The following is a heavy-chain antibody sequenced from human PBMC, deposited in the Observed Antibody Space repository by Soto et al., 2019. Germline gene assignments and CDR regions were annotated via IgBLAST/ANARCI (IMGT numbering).Heavy chain of an antibody. CDR1: DDSINSDKYY. J-gene: IGHJ4*02. Sequence: PSETLSLTCSVSDDSINSDKYYWGWIRQPPGKGLEWIGSIYYSGSTYYNPSLKSRVTISVDTSKNQFSLKLSSVTAADTAVYYCARPKGGWYLIDYWGQGTLVTVSS. V-gene: IGHV4-39*01. CDR2: IYYSGST. CDR3: ARPKGGWYLIDY. D-gene: IGHD6-19*01.